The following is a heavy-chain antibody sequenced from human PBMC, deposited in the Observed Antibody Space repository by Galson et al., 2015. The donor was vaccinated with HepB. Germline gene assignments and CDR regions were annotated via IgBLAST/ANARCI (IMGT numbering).Heavy chain of an antibody. V-gene: IGHV4-39*07. CDR2: IYYSGST. CDR1: GGSISSSSYY. D-gene: IGHD3-10*01. CDR3: ARGIWLGNNNWFDP. J-gene: IGHJ5*02. Sequence: SETLSLTCTVSGGSISSSSYYWGWIRQPPGKGLEWIGSIYYSGSTYYNPSLKSRVTISVDTSKNQFSLKLSSVTAADTAVYYCARGIWLGNNNWFDPWGQGTLVTVSS.